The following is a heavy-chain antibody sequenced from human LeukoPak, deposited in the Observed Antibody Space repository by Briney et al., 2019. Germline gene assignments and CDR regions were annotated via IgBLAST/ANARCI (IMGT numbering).Heavy chain of an antibody. CDR2: ISSSSSSI. Sequence: GGSLRLSCAASRFTFSSYSMNWVRQAPGKGLEWVSYISSSSSSIYYADSVKGRFTISRDNAKNSLYLQMNSLRDEYTAVDYSAREYSPDIVVVVAAVVPFDIWGQGTMVTVSS. CDR3: AREYSPDIVVVVAAVVPFDI. V-gene: IGHV3-48*02. CDR1: RFTFSSYS. J-gene: IGHJ3*02. D-gene: IGHD2-15*01.